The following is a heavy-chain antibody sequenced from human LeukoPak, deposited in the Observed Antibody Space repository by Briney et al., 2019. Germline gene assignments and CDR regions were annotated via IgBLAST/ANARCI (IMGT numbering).Heavy chain of an antibody. CDR2: IYSGGST. CDR1: GFTVSSNY. Sequence: GGSLRLSCAASGFTVSSNYMSWVRQAPGKGLEWGSVIYSGGSTYYADSVKGRFTISRHNSKNTLYLQMNSLRAEDTAVYYCARVRYNWDDGEAAGYFDYWGQGTLVTVSS. J-gene: IGHJ4*02. CDR3: ARVRYNWDDGEAAGYFDY. D-gene: IGHD1-1*01. V-gene: IGHV3-53*04.